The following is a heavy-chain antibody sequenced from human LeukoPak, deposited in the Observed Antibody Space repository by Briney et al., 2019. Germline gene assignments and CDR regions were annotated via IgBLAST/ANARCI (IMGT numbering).Heavy chain of an antibody. Sequence: ASVKVSCKASGGTFSSYAISWVRQAPGQGLEWMGGIIPIFGTANYAQKFQGRVTITADESTSTAYMELSSLRSEDTAVYYCARDARTLTYYYDSSGYYEYYFDYWGQGTLVTVSS. CDR1: GGTFSSYA. D-gene: IGHD3-22*01. V-gene: IGHV1-69*13. CDR3: ARDARTLTYYYDSSGYYEYYFDY. J-gene: IGHJ4*02. CDR2: IIPIFGTA.